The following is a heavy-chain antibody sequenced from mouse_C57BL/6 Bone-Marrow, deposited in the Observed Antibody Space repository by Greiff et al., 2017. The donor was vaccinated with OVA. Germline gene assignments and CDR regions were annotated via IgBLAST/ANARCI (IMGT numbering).Heavy chain of an antibody. J-gene: IGHJ1*03. CDR2: IYPGDGDT. V-gene: IGHV1-82*01. CDR3: ARGFTTVVATNWYFDV. Sequence: QVQLKESGPELVKPGASVKISCKASGYAFSSSWMNWVKQRPGKGLEWIGRIYPGDGDTNYNGKFKGKATLTADKSSSTAYMQLSSLTSEDSAVYFCARGFTTVVATNWYFDVWGTGTTVTVSS. D-gene: IGHD1-1*01. CDR1: GYAFSSSW.